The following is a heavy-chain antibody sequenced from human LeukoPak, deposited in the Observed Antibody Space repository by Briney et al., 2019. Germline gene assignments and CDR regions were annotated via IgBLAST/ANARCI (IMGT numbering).Heavy chain of an antibody. CDR2: ISYDGRNK. J-gene: IGHJ3*02. CDR3: ARDRSGWYKDAFDI. V-gene: IGHV3-30*03. Sequence: PGGSLRLSCAASGFIFSSHGMHWVRQGPGKGLEWEAFISYDGRNKYYGDSVKGRFTISRDNAKNTLYLQMNNLTVEDTALYYCARDRSGWYKDAFDIWGQGTMVTVSS. D-gene: IGHD6-19*01. CDR1: GFIFSSHG.